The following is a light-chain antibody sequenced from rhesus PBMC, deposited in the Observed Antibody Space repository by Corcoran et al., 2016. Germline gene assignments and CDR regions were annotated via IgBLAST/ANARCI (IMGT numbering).Light chain of an antibody. CDR2: GAS. CDR3: LQSSNWPRT. Sequence: EIVMTQSPATLALSPGERATLSCRASQSVSSYLAWYQPTPGQAPRLLIYGASSRATGIPARFSGSGSGKECTRTLSSLEPEDVGVYFCLQSSNWPRTFGPGTKVEIK. CDR1: QSVSSY. V-gene: IGKV3-24*04. J-gene: IGKJ1*01.